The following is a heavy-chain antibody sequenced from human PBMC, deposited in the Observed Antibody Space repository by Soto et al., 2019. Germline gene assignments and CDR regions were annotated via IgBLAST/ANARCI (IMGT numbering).Heavy chain of an antibody. Sequence: GGSLRLSCAASGFTFSSYSMNWVRQAPGKGLEWVSYINSGGSTFYADSVKGRFTISRDNSKNTLYLQMNSLRVEDTAMYYCVRENYYYGMDVWGQGTAVTVSS. J-gene: IGHJ6*02. CDR3: VRENYYYGMDV. CDR1: GFTFSSYS. V-gene: IGHV3-66*01. CDR2: INSGGST.